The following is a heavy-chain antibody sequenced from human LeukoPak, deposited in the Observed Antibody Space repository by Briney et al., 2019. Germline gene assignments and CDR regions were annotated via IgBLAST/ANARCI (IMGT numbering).Heavy chain of an antibody. D-gene: IGHD3-3*01. Sequence: SVKLSCKAAGGTFSSYAISWVRRAPGQGLEWMGRIIPIFGIANYAQKFQGRVTITADKSTSTAYMELSSLRSEDTAVYYCARSSKVESFDYWGQGTLVTVSS. CDR2: IIPIFGIA. CDR1: GGTFSSYA. CDR3: ARSSKVESFDY. V-gene: IGHV1-69*04. J-gene: IGHJ4*02.